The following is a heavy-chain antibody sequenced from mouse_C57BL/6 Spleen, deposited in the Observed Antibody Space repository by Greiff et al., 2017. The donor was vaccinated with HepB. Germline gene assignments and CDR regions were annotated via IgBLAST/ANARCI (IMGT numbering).Heavy chain of an antibody. V-gene: IGHV1-53*01. CDR2: INPSNGGT. CDR3: AREVYGSFYAMDY. D-gene: IGHD1-1*01. CDR1: GYTFTSYW. J-gene: IGHJ4*01. Sequence: QVQLKQPGTELVKPGASVKLSCKASGYTFTSYWMHWVKQRPGQGLEWIGNINPSNGGTNYNEKFKSKATLTVDKSSSTAYMQLSSLTSEDSAVYYCAREVYGSFYAMDYWGQGTSVTVSS.